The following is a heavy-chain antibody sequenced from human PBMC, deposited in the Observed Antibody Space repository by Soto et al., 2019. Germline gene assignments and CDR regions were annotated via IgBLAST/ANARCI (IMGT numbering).Heavy chain of an antibody. J-gene: IGHJ3*02. D-gene: IGHD4-4*01. Sequence: SETLALTCTVSGGSIRSYYWSWIRQPPGKGLEWIGYIYYSGSTNHNPSLKSRVTISVDTSKNQFSLKLSSVTAADTAVYYCARVSGNYVAFDIWGQGTMVTVSS. CDR2: IYYSGST. CDR3: ARVSGNYVAFDI. V-gene: IGHV4-59*01. CDR1: GGSIRSYY.